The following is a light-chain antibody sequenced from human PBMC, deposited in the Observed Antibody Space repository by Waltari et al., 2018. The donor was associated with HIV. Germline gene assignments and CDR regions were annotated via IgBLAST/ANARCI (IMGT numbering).Light chain of an antibody. CDR2: EVN. Sequence: QPALTQPPSASGSPGQSVTLSCTGTSRDIGTYTYFSWYQQHPGRPPNLLLYEVNKRPSGFPARFYGSKSANTASLTVSGLQVADEADYYCSSYAGNNNYVFGTGTRVTVL. V-gene: IGLV2-8*01. CDR3: SSYAGNNNYV. CDR1: SRDIGTYTY. J-gene: IGLJ1*01.